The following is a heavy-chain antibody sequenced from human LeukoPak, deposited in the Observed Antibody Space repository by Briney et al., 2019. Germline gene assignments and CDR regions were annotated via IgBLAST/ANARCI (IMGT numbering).Heavy chain of an antibody. D-gene: IGHD1-26*01. Sequence: PGGSLRLSCAASGFTFSNYGMHWVRQAPGKRLEWVAFIRYDGSIKYYADSVKGRFTISRDNSKNTVYVQLNSLRAEDTAVYYCAREGTVGATKSPAFDIWGQGTMVTVSS. CDR2: IRYDGSIK. J-gene: IGHJ3*02. CDR3: AREGTVGATKSPAFDI. V-gene: IGHV3-30*02. CDR1: GFTFSNYG.